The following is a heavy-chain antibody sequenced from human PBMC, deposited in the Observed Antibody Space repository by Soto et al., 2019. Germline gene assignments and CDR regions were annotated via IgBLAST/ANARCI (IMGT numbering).Heavy chain of an antibody. Sequence: GGSLRLSCAASGFTFSSFGMHWVRQAPGKGLEWVAIISYDGGKKHYADSVKGRLTISRDKSNNTVHLQMNSLRTEDTAIYFCARSSTSGWPYWGQGTRVTVSS. J-gene: IGHJ4*02. D-gene: IGHD6-19*01. CDR2: ISYDGGKK. V-gene: IGHV3-30-3*01. CDR3: ARSSTSGWPY. CDR1: GFTFSSFG.